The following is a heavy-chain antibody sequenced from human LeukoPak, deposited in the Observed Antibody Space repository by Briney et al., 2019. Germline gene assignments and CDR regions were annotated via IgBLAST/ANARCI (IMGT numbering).Heavy chain of an antibody. CDR2: TYYRAPRYT. CDR3: SRELAWGRADY. CDR1: VDTVSSNSAA. J-gene: IGHJ4*02. D-gene: IGHD7-27*01. V-gene: IGHV6-1*01. Sequence: SQTLSLSSAISVDTVSSNSAAWGWSSQSPSRGLGWRVWTYYRAPRYTHYALSVERRITINPDKSKNQVYLQLISVTPEDAAVYYCSRELAWGRADYWGQGTLVTVSS.